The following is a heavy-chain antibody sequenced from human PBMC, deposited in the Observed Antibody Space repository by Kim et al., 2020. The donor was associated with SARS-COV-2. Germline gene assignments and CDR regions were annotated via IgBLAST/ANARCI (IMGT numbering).Heavy chain of an antibody. Sequence: GGSLRLSCAASGFTVSSYSMRWVRQAPGKGLEWVAVISYDGSNNYYADAVGGLFITSSSNSKNTLYLLMNRRSAEATTVYYGARAGIAAAGYYYYGMDV. V-gene: IGHV3-30-3*01. CDR1: GFTVSSYS. D-gene: IGHD6-13*01. CDR2: ISYDGSNN. CDR3: ARAGIAAAGYYYYGMDV. J-gene: IGHJ6*01.